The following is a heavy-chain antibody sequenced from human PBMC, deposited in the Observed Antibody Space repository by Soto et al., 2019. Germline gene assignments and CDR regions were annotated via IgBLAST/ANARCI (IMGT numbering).Heavy chain of an antibody. V-gene: IGHV1-18*04. D-gene: IGHD2-8*01. CDR2: ISVYTGNT. CDR3: ARHRCTTDRSCTHHFDV. Sequence: SVKVASKSYGSRFPSYGVSGVLQAPGQGLEWLGWISVYTGNTKQEQKFQDRVTLTTEASTNTAYMELRNLRSDDTAVYYCARHRCTTDRSCTHHFDVWGQGTTVTVSS. CDR1: GSRFPSYG. J-gene: IGHJ6*01.